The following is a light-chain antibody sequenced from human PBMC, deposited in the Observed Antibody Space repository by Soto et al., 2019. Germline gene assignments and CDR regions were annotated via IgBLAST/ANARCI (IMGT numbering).Light chain of an antibody. CDR3: QQFSSYPLT. Sequence: EFVLTQSPGTLSLSPGERVTLSCRASQTVRNNYLAWYQQKPGQAPRLLIYDASSRATGIPDRFSGGGSGTNFTPTIRRLEPEDVAVYYCQQFSSYPLTFGGGTKVDIK. CDR2: DAS. J-gene: IGKJ4*01. V-gene: IGKV3-20*01. CDR1: QTVRNNY.